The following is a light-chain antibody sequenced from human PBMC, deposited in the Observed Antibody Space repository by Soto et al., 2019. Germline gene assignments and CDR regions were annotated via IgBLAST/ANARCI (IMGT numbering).Light chain of an antibody. CDR2: DAS. J-gene: IGKJ5*01. CDR3: QQRSDWIT. Sequence: ETVLTQSPATLSLSPGERATLSCRASQSVGSYLAWYQQKPGQAPRLLFYDASNRATGIPARFSGSGSGTDFTLTISSLAPEDLAVYYCQQRSDWITFGQGTRLEIK. V-gene: IGKV3-11*01. CDR1: QSVGSY.